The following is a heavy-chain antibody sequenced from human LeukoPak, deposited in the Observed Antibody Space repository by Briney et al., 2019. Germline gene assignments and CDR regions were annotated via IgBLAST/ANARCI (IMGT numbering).Heavy chain of an antibody. CDR2: ISYDGSNK. J-gene: IGHJ5*02. V-gene: IGHV3-30*18. D-gene: IGHD2-15*01. Sequence: GRSLGLSCAASGFTFSSYGMQCVRQAPGKGLEGGAVISYDGSNKYYADSVKGRSTISRDNSKNTLYLQMNSLRSEDTAVYYCAKGRGVCSGGSCYRTFDPWGQGTLVTVSS. CDR3: AKGRGVCSGGSCYRTFDP. CDR1: GFTFSSYG.